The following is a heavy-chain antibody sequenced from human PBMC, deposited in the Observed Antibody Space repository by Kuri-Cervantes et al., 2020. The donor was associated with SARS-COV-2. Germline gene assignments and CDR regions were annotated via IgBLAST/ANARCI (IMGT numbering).Heavy chain of an antibody. V-gene: IGHV4-59*12. CDR3: ARDADSSGSLDY. D-gene: IGHD3-22*01. J-gene: IGHJ4*02. Sequence: ESLKISCTVSGGSISSYYWSWIRPPPGKGLEWIGNIYYSGSTNYNPSLKSRVTMSVDTSKNHFSLKLSSVTAADTAVYYCARDADSSGSLDYWGQGTLVTVSS. CDR2: IYYSGST. CDR1: GGSISSYY.